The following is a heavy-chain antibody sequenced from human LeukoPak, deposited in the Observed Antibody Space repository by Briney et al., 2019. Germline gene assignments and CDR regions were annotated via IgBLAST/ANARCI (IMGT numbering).Heavy chain of an antibody. CDR1: GGSISSSSYY. J-gene: IGHJ5*02. CDR2: IYYSGST. D-gene: IGHD2-15*01. CDR3: ARHLGYCSGGSCYYWFDP. Sequence: SETLSLTCTVSGGSISSSSYYWGWIRQPPGKGREGIGSIYYSGSTYYNPSLKSRATISVDTSKNPFSLKLSSVTAADTAVYYCARHLGYCSGGSCYYWFDPWGQGTLVTVSS. V-gene: IGHV4-39*01.